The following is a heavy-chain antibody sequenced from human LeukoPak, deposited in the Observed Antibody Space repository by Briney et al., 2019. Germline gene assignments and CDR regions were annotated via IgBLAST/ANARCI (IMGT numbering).Heavy chain of an antibody. J-gene: IGHJ6*02. D-gene: IGHD3-16*01. Sequence: GGSLRLSCVASGFTLDAYTMHWVRQVRGKGLEWVSLITAVGSGTYYADSVRGRFTISRDNYKNSLYLQMTSLRPEDCASYYCATWAFYHDLAGWGRGTTVTVSS. CDR2: ITAVGSGT. CDR1: GFTLDAYT. CDR3: ATWAFYHDLAG. V-gene: IGHV3-43*02.